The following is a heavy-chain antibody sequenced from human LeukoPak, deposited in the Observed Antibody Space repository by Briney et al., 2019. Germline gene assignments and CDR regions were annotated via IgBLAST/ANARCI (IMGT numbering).Heavy chain of an antibody. Sequence: SETLSLTCAVYGGSLSGYYWSWIRQPPGKGLEWIGEINHSGSTNYNPSLKSRVTISVDTSKNQFSLKLSSVTAADTAVYYCARGRQLWLQYYYGMDVWGQGTTVTVSS. CDR2: INHSGST. V-gene: IGHV4-34*01. J-gene: IGHJ6*02. CDR3: ARGRQLWLQYYYGMDV. D-gene: IGHD5-18*01. CDR1: GGSLSGYY.